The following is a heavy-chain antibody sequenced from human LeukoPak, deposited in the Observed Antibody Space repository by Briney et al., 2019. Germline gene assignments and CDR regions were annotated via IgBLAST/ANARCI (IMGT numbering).Heavy chain of an antibody. CDR1: GFTFSSYA. J-gene: IGHJ4*02. V-gene: IGHV3-30*04. CDR2: ISYDGSNK. CDR3: ARDSLPIAVAGPFDY. Sequence: GGSLRLSCAASGFTFSSYAMHWVRQAPGKGLEWVAVISYDGSNKYYADSVKGRFTISRDNSKNTLYLQMNSLRAEDTAVYYCARDSLPIAVAGPFDYWGQGTLATVSS. D-gene: IGHD6-19*01.